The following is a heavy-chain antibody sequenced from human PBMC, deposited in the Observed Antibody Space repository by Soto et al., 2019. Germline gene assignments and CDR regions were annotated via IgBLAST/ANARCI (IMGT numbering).Heavy chain of an antibody. CDR2: IGTAGDT. V-gene: IGHV3-13*01. J-gene: IGHJ6*02. CDR3: AAEGHYYYYGMDV. CDR1: GFTFSSYD. Sequence: GGSLRLSCAASGFTFSSYDMHWVRQATGKGLEWVSAIGTAGDTYYPGSVKGRFTISRENAKNSLYLQMNSLRAEDTAVYYCAAEGHYYYYGMDVWGQGTTVTVSS.